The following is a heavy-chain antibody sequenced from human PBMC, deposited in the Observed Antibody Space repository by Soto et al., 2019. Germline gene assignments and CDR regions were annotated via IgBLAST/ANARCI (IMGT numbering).Heavy chain of an antibody. J-gene: IGHJ6*03. CDR3: ARSPPIFRGSTTSKSYYMDV. CDR2: IYYSGRT. CDR1: GGSISSYY. D-gene: IGHD1-26*01. Sequence: QVQLQESGPGLVKPSETLSLTCTVSGGSISSYYWSWIRQPPGKGLEWIGYIYYSGRTNYNPSLKSRVTISVDTSKNQFSLKLSSVTAADTAVYYCARSPPIFRGSTTSKSYYMDVWGKGTTVTVSS. V-gene: IGHV4-59*08.